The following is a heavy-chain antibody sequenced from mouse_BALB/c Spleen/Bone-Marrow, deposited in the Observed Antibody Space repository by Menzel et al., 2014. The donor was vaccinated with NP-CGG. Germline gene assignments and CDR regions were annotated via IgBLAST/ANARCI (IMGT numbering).Heavy chain of an antibody. CDR1: GFNIKDTY. V-gene: IGHV14-3*02. CDR3: ASYVYGYYFDY. J-gene: IGHJ2*01. CDR2: IDPANGNT. Sequence: EVQGVESGAELVKSGASVKLSCTASGFNIKDTYMHWVKRRPEQGLEWIGRIDPANGNTKYDPKFQGKATITADTSSNTAYLQLSSLTSEDTAVYYCASYVYGYYFDYWGQGTTLTVSS. D-gene: IGHD2-2*01.